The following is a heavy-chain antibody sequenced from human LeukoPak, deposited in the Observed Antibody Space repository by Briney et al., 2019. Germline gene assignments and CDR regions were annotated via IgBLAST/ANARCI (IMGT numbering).Heavy chain of an antibody. V-gene: IGHV1-2*02. CDR2: VNPTSGAT. J-gene: IGHJ5*02. CDR3: ARAYEYGWFDP. D-gene: IGHD4/OR15-4a*01. CDR1: GYTFTDYY. Sequence: GASVRVSCKASGYTFTDYYLHWLRQAPGQGLEWMGWVNPTSGATIDAQRFQGRVTMTWQTSISTGNMELSSLRSDDTAVYYCARAYEYGWFDPWGQGTLVTVSS.